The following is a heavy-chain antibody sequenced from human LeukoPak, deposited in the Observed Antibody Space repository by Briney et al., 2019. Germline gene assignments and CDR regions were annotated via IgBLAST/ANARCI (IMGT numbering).Heavy chain of an antibody. CDR2: IYYSGST. CDR1: GGSFSGYY. J-gene: IGHJ5*02. Sequence: PSETLSLTCAVYGGSFSGYYWSWIRQPPGKGLAWIGSIYYSGSTYYNPSLKSRVTISVDTSKNQFSLKLSSVTAADTAVYYCARDFGYGDYGKWIDHWGQGTLVTVSS. D-gene: IGHD4-17*01. CDR3: ARDFGYGDYGKWIDH. V-gene: IGHV4-34*01.